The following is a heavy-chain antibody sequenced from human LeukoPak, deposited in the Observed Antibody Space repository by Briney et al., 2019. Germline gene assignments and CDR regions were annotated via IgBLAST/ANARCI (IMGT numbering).Heavy chain of an antibody. CDR1: GFTFSSYA. CDR2: ISYGGSNK. J-gene: IGHJ4*02. CDR3: ARRTQPYYFDY. Sequence: GGSLRLSCAASGFTFSSYAMHWVRQAPGRGLEWVAVISYGGSNKYYADSVKGRFTISRDNSMNTLYLQMNSLRAEDTAVYYCARRTQPYYFDYWGQGTLVTVSS. D-gene: IGHD6-13*01. V-gene: IGHV3-30*04.